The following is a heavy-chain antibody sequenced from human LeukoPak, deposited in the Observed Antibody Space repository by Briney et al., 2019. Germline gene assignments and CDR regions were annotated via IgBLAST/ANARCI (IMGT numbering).Heavy chain of an antibody. D-gene: IGHD4-11*01. CDR1: GYTFTSYG. Sequence: ASVKVSCRASGYTFTSYGISWVRQAPGQGLEWMGWISTSTGDTKYTQKFQGRVTLTTDTSTSTAYMELSSLRSDDTAVYYCARDDNYGIFVNVDYWGQGTLVTVSS. CDR3: ARDDNYGIFVNVDY. CDR2: ISTSTGDT. V-gene: IGHV1-18*01. J-gene: IGHJ4*02.